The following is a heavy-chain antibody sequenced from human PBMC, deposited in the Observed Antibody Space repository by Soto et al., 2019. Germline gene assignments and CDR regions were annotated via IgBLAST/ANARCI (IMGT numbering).Heavy chain of an antibody. CDR1: GGSISSGGYY. Sequence: SETLSLTCTVSGGSISSGGYYWSWIRQHPGKGLEWIGYIYYSGSTYYNPSLKSRVTISVDTSKNQFSLKLSSVTAADTAVYYCARGFTAGYSSSWYFTGGGLNTNTFDPWGQGTLVTVSS. CDR3: ARGFTAGYSSSWYFTGGGLNTNTFDP. J-gene: IGHJ5*02. D-gene: IGHD6-13*01. CDR2: IYYSGST. V-gene: IGHV4-31*03.